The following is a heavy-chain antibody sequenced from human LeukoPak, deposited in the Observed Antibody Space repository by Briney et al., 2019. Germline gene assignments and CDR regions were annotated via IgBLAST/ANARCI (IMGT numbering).Heavy chain of an antibody. D-gene: IGHD2-21*01. CDR1: GFTFSNYE. Sequence: GGSLRLSCTASGFTFSNYEMNWVRQAPGKGLEWVSYISSSGNTIYYADSVKGRFTISRDNAKNSLYLQMNSLRAEDTAVYYCARGIDYYYYMDVWGKGTTVTISS. V-gene: IGHV3-48*03. CDR3: ARGIDYYYYMDV. CDR2: ISSSGNTI. J-gene: IGHJ6*03.